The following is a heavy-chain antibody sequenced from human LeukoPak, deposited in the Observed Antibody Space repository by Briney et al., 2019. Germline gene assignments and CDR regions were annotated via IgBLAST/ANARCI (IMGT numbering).Heavy chain of an antibody. CDR2: ISGSGGNT. Sequence: PGGSLRLSWAASGFSFSSYAMSWVRQAPGKGLEWVSAISGSGGNTYYADSVRGRFTISRDNSKNTLYLQMNSLRAEDTAIYYCAKVSWANYFDYWGQGTLVTVSS. V-gene: IGHV3-23*01. CDR1: GFSFSSYA. CDR3: AKVSWANYFDY. J-gene: IGHJ4*02. D-gene: IGHD6-13*01.